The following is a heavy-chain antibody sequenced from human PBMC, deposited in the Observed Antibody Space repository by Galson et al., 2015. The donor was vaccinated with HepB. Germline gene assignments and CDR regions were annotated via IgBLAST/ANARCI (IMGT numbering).Heavy chain of an antibody. CDR1: GFTFSSYA. J-gene: IGHJ4*02. Sequence: SLRLSCAASGFTFSSYAMHWVRQAPGKGLEWVAVISYDGGNKYYADSVKGRFTISRDNSKNTLYLQMNSPRAEDTAVYYCARESDHSSSEETIFDYWGQGTLVTVSS. V-gene: IGHV3-30*04. D-gene: IGHD6-13*01. CDR2: ISYDGGNK. CDR3: ARESDHSSSEETIFDY.